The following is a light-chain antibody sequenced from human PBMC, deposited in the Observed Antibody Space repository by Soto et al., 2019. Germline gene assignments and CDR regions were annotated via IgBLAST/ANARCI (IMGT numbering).Light chain of an antibody. Sequence: EMGLTRAPGTLSLSPWERSTLSCSASQSVSSSYLAWYQQKPGQAPRLLIYGASNRATGIPDRFSGSGSGAEFTLTISRLEPEDFGVYHCQQYDGSPQTFGQGTKVDIK. CDR2: GAS. CDR3: QQYDGSPQT. CDR1: QSVSSSY. J-gene: IGKJ1*01. V-gene: IGKV3-20*01.